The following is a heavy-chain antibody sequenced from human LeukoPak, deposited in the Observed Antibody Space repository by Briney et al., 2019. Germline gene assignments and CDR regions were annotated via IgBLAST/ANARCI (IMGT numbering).Heavy chain of an antibody. J-gene: IGHJ5*02. D-gene: IGHD6-19*01. CDR3: ARDHATIAVAGRWFDP. Sequence: GGSLRLSCAASGFTFSSYSMNWVRQAPGKGLEWVSYISSSSSTIYYADSVKGRFTISRDNAKNSLYLQMNSLRDEDTAVYYCARDHATIAVAGRWFDPWGQGTLVTVSS. V-gene: IGHV3-48*02. CDR1: GFTFSSYS. CDR2: ISSSSSTI.